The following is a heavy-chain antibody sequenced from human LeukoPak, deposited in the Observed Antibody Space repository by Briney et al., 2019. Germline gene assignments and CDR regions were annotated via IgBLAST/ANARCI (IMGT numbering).Heavy chain of an antibody. CDR3: ARDHCSSTSCYVWFDP. J-gene: IGHJ5*02. D-gene: IGHD2-2*01. V-gene: IGHV1-2*02. Sequence: GASVKVSCKASGYTFTGYYIHWVRQAPGQGLEWMGWINPQNTGTNYAQKFQDRVTMTRDTSIRTAHVVLIRLKSDDTAVFYCARDHCSSTSCYVWFDPWGQGTLVTVSS. CDR1: GYTFTGYY. CDR2: INPQNTGT.